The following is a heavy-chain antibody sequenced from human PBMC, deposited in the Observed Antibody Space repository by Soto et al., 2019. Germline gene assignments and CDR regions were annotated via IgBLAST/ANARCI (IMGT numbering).Heavy chain of an antibody. CDR2: ISAYNGNT. Sequence: QVQLVQSGAEVKKPGASVKVSCKASGYTFTSYGISWVRQAPGQGLEWMGWISAYNGNTNYAQKLQGRVTMTTDTSTSTADMELRSLRSDDRAVYYCARDCSSTSCSAYYYYGMDVWGQGTTVTVSS. CDR3: ARDCSSTSCSAYYYYGMDV. J-gene: IGHJ6*02. CDR1: GYTFTSYG. V-gene: IGHV1-18*01. D-gene: IGHD2-2*01.